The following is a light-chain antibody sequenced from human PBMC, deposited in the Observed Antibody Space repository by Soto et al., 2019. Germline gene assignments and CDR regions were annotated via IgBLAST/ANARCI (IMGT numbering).Light chain of an antibody. CDR2: GAS. CDR1: QSVSSNY. J-gene: IGKJ5*01. CDR3: QQYGSSPIT. Sequence: EIVLTQSTDTLSLSPGERATLSCRASQSVSSNYLVWYQQKPGQAPRLLIYGASSRATGIPDRFSGSGSGTDFTLTISRLEPEDFAVYYCQQYGSSPITFGQGTRLEIK. V-gene: IGKV3-20*01.